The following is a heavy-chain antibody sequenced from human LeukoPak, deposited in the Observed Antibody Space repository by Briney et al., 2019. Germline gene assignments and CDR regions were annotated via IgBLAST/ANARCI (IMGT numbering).Heavy chain of an antibody. V-gene: IGHV1-8*01. CDR1: GYTFTNYD. D-gene: IGHD6-19*01. CDR2: MNPNNGNA. J-gene: IGHJ4*02. CDR3: ARGAWYNSAYTALHYFDY. Sequence: ASVKVSCKASGYTFTNYDINWVRQATGQGLEWMGWMNPNNGNAGYAQKFQDKVTMTRDISISTAYMELSSLRSEDTAIYYCARGAWYNSAYTALHYFDYWGQGTLVTVSS.